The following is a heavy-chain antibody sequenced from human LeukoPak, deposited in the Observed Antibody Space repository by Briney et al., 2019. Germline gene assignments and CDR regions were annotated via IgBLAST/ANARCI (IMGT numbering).Heavy chain of an antibody. D-gene: IGHD3-10*01. CDR1: GGTFSSYA. V-gene: IGHV1-69*06. J-gene: IGHJ6*04. Sequence: SVKVSRKASGGTFSSYAISWVRQAPGQGLEWMGGIIPIFGTANYAQKFQGRVTITADKSTSTSYMELSSLRSEDTAVYYCARDPTYYYGSGRFPYGMDVWGKGTTVTVSS. CDR3: ARDPTYYYGSGRFPYGMDV. CDR2: IIPIFGTA.